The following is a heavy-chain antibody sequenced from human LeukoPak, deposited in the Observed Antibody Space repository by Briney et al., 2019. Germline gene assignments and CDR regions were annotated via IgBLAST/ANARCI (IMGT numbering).Heavy chain of an antibody. CDR3: ARGGGKWHLPNFDRLPPHH. CDR1: GGSFSGYY. V-gene: IGHV4-34*01. D-gene: IGHD3-9*01. Sequence: SETLSLTCAVYGGSFSGYYWSWIRQPPGKGLEWIGEINHSGTTNYNPSLKSRVTISVDTSKNQFSLKLSSVTAADTAVYYCARGGGKWHLPNFDRLPPHHWGQGTLVTVSS. CDR2: INHSGTT. J-gene: IGHJ5*02.